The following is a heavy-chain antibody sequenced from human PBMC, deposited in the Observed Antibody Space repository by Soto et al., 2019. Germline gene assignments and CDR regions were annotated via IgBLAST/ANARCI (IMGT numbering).Heavy chain of an antibody. Sequence: SETLSLTCTVSGGSISSGGYYWSWIRQHPGKGLEWIGYIYYSGSTYYNPSLKSRVTIPVDTSKNQFSLKLSSVTAADTAVYYCARLNYYDSSGYYQPYYFDYWGQGTLVTVSS. CDR1: GGSISSGGYY. CDR2: IYYSGST. V-gene: IGHV4-31*03. CDR3: ARLNYYDSSGYYQPYYFDY. D-gene: IGHD3-22*01. J-gene: IGHJ4*02.